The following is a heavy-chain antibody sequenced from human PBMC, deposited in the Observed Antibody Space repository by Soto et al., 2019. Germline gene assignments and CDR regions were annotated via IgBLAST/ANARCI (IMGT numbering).Heavy chain of an antibody. D-gene: IGHD4-17*01. Sequence: GGSLRLSCAASGFTFSSYGMHWVRQAPGKGLEWVAVISYDGSNKYYADSVKGRFSISRDNSKNTLYLQMNSLRAEDTAVYYCAGVTMTTVTTLEYYFDNGGQGALVTVPS. CDR3: AGVTMTTVTTLEYYFDN. CDR1: GFTFSSYG. CDR2: ISYDGSNK. J-gene: IGHJ4*02. V-gene: IGHV3-30*03.